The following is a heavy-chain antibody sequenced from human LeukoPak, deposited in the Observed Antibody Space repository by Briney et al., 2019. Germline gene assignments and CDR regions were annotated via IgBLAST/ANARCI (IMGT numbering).Heavy chain of an antibody. V-gene: IGHV4-34*01. CDR3: ARHIDYGRAGTSGFDY. Sequence: PSETLSLTCAVYGGSFSGYYWSWIRQPPGKGLEWIGEINHSGSTNYNPSLKSRVTISVDTSKNQFSLKLSSVTAADTAVYYCARHIDYGRAGTSGFDYWGQGTLVTVSS. CDR1: GGSFSGYY. D-gene: IGHD6-19*01. J-gene: IGHJ4*02. CDR2: INHSGST.